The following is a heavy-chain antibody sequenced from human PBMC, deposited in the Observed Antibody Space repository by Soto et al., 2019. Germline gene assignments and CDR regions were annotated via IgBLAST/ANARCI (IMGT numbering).Heavy chain of an antibody. CDR1: GGSISSSNW. J-gene: IGHJ4*02. CDR2: IYHSGST. CDR3: ADSVYYYDSSGYFHY. V-gene: IGHV4-4*02. Sequence: SETLSLTCAVSGGSISSSNWWSWVRQPPGKGLEWIGEIYHSGSTNYNPSLKSRVTISVDKSKNQFSLKLSSVTAADTAVYYCADSVYYYDSSGYFHYWGQGTLVTVSS. D-gene: IGHD3-22*01.